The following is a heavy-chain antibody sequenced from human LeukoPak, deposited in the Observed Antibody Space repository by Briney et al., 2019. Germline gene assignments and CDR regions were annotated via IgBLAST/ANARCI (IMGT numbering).Heavy chain of an antibody. CDR1: GDSLTSNSHS. J-gene: IGHJ4*02. Sequence: SETLSLTCAVSGDSLTSNSHSWGWIRQSPGEGLQWIVTINNWGTKYYNPSLKSRVTMPVDTSKNQFSLNLISVTAADTAVYYCARLRGGVQLWGNWGQGTLVTDSS. CDR3: ARLRGGVQLWGN. D-gene: IGHD3-16*01. V-gene: IGHV4-39*01. CDR2: INNWGTK.